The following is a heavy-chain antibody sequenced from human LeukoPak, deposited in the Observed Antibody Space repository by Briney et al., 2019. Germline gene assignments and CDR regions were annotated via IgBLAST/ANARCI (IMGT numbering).Heavy chain of an antibody. CDR3: AREYDFWSGYYTPVDV. D-gene: IGHD3-3*01. CDR2: ISSSSSYI. Sequence: PGGSLRLSCAASGFTFSSYSMNWVRQAPGKGLEWASSISSSSSYIYYADSVKGRFTISRDNAKNSLYLQMNSLRAEDTAVYYCAREYDFWSGYYTPVDVWGQGTTVTVSS. J-gene: IGHJ6*02. V-gene: IGHV3-21*01. CDR1: GFTFSSYS.